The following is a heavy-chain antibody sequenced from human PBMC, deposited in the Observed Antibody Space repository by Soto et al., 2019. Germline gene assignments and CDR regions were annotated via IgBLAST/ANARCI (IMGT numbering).Heavy chain of an antibody. D-gene: IGHD3-3*01. J-gene: IGHJ4*02. V-gene: IGHV3-23*01. Sequence: GGSLRLSCAASGFTFSSYAMSWVRQAPGKGVEWVSAISGSGGSTYYADSVKGRFTISRVNSKNTLYLQMNSLRAEDTAVYYCAKSREGVYYDFWSGYYLEDYWGQGTLVTVSS. CDR1: GFTFSSYA. CDR2: ISGSGGST. CDR3: AKSREGVYYDFWSGYYLEDY.